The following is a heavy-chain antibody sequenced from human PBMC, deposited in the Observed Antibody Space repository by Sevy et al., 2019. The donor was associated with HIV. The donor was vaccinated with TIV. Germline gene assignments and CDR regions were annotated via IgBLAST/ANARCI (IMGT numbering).Heavy chain of an antibody. CDR1: GFTFSAYW. Sequence: GGSLRLSCAASGFTFSAYWMNWVRQAPGKGLEWVANIKADGSDKHYVDSVEGRFTISRDNAKNLLFLQMNSLRVEDTAVYYRAHETFGRFESWGQGTLVTVSS. V-gene: IGHV3-7*01. CDR3: AHETFGRFES. J-gene: IGHJ4*02. CDR2: IKADGSDK. D-gene: IGHD3-16*01.